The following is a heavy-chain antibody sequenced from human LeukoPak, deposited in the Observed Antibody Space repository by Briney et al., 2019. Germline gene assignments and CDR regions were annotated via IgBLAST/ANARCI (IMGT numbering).Heavy chain of an antibody. Sequence: GSLRLSCAVSGLTSSRYAMSWVRQAPGKGLEWVSAISESGSGTYYADSVKGRFTISRDNSKDTLSLQMNSLRAEDTAVYYCAKDIAQGYTFGSIEQDYWGQGTLVTVSS. J-gene: IGHJ4*02. D-gene: IGHD5-18*01. CDR1: GLTSSRYA. V-gene: IGHV3-23*01. CDR2: ISESGSGT. CDR3: AKDIAQGYTFGSIEQDY.